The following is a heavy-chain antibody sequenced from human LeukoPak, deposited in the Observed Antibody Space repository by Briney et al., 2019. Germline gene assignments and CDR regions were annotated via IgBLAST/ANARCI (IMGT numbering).Heavy chain of an antibody. CDR3: ARLDGDYAFDY. CDR2: IYYSGST. J-gene: IGHJ4*02. Sequence: KPSETLSLTCTVSGGSISSSSYYWGWIRQPPGKGLEWIGSIYYSGSTYYNPSLKSRVTISVDTSRNQFSLKLSSVTAADTAVYYCARLDGDYAFDYWGQGTLVTVSS. CDR1: GGSISSSSYY. D-gene: IGHD4-17*01. V-gene: IGHV4-39*01.